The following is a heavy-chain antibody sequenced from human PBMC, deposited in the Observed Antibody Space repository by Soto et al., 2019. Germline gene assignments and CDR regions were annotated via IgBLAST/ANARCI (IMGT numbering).Heavy chain of an antibody. CDR1: GGTFRSNG. CDR3: AMITMIHSFDP. J-gene: IGHJ5*02. Sequence: QVQLVQSGAEVKKPGSSVKVSCKASGGTFRSNGISWVRQSPGQGLEWLGGIIPIVNTACYAQTFRGRVTITADESTTTAYMELSSLRSEDTAVYYCAMITMIHSFDPWGQGTLVTVSS. D-gene: IGHD3-22*01. CDR2: IIPIVNTA. V-gene: IGHV1-69*01.